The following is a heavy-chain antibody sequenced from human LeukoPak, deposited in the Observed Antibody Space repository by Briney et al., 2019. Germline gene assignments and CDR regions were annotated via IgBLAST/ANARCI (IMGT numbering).Heavy chain of an antibody. D-gene: IGHD5-18*01. Sequence: SETLSLTCTVSGGSISNYYWSWIRQPPGKGLEWIGYIYYSGSTNYNPSLKSRVTISVDTSKNQFSLKLSSVTAADTAVYYCARQDTAMVYFDYWGQGTLVTVSS. J-gene: IGHJ4*02. CDR3: ARQDTAMVYFDY. V-gene: IGHV4-59*01. CDR1: GGSISNYY. CDR2: IYYSGST.